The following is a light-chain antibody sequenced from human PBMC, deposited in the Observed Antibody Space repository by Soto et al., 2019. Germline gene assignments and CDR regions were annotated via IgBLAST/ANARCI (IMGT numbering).Light chain of an antibody. CDR1: SSDVGGYNF. J-gene: IGLJ3*02. Sequence: QSALTQPPSASGSPGQSLTISCTGTSSDVGGYNFVSWYQQHPGKAPKLMIFEVSKRPSGVPDRFSGSKSGNTASLTVSGLQAEDEADYYCCSFAGSYTYGVFGGGTKLTVL. CDR2: EVS. V-gene: IGLV2-8*01. CDR3: CSFAGSYTYGV.